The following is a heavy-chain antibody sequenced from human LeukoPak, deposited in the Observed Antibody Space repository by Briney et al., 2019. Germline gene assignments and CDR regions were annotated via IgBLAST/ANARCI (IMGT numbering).Heavy chain of an antibody. CDR1: GYTFTGYY. CDR2: INPNSGGT. D-gene: IGHD5-18*01. V-gene: IGHV1-2*02. J-gene: IGHJ4*02. Sequence: ASVKVSCKASGYTFTGYYMHWVRQAPGQGLEWMGWINPNSGGTNYAQKFQGRVTMTRDTSISTAYMELSRLRSDDTAVYYCARASDTAMVDLVYWGQGTLVTVSS. CDR3: ARASDTAMVDLVY.